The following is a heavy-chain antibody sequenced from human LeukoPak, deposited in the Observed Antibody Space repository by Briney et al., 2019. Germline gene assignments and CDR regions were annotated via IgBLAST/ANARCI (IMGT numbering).Heavy chain of an antibody. V-gene: IGHV3-23*01. CDR1: GFTFSSYA. Sequence: GGSLRLSCGASGFTFSSYAMTWVRQAPGKGLEWVSTIRATAGTTCYEDSVKGRFTISRDNSKNTQWLQMNSLRVEDTAVYYCTKGGYTTYFDYWGQGTLVTVSS. CDR3: TKGGYTTYFDY. J-gene: IGHJ4*02. D-gene: IGHD6-13*01. CDR2: IRATAGTT.